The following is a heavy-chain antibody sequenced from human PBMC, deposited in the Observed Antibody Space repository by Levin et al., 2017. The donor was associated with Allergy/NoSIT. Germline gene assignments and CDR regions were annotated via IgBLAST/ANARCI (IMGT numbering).Heavy chain of an antibody. D-gene: IGHD2-2*01. CDR1: GGSFSGYY. CDR2: INHSGST. V-gene: IGHV4-34*01. J-gene: IGHJ4*02. CDR3: ARAVEYCSSTSCPGGGDFDY. Sequence: SETLSLTCAVYGGSFSGYYWSWIRQPPGKGLEWIGEINHSGSTNYNPSLKSRVTISVDTSKNQFSLKLSSVTAADTAVYYCARAVEYCSSTSCPGGGDFDYWGQGTLVTVSS.